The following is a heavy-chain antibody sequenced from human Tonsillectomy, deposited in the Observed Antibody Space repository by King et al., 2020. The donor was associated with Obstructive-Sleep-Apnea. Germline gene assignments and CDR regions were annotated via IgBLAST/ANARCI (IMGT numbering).Heavy chain of an antibody. CDR3: AKVNGYTYGYVDY. CDR2: ISGSGGST. V-gene: IGHV3-23*01. CDR1: GFTLSSYA. J-gene: IGHJ4*02. D-gene: IGHD5-18*01. Sequence: VQLLESGGGLVQPGGSLRLSCAASGFTLSSYAMTWVRQAPGKGLEWVSFISGSGGSTYYADSVKGRFTISRDNSKNTLYLQMNSLRAEDTAVYHCAKVNGYTYGYVDYWGQGTLVTVSS.